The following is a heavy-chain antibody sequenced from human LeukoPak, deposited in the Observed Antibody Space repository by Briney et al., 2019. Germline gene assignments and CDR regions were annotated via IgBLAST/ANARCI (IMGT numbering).Heavy chain of an antibody. Sequence: GGSLRLSCAASGFTFSSYGMSWVRQAPGKGLEWVSAISGSGGSTYYADSVKGRFTISRDNAKNSLYLQMNSLRAEDTAVYHCARGGLWFGELSLYPLDYWGQGTLVTVSS. D-gene: IGHD3-10*01. V-gene: IGHV3-23*01. CDR2: ISGSGGST. CDR3: ARGGLWFGELSLYPLDY. CDR1: GFTFSSYG. J-gene: IGHJ4*02.